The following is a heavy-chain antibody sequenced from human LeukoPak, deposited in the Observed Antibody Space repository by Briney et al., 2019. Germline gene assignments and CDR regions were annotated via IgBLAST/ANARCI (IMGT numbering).Heavy chain of an antibody. CDR2: ISSSSSSYI. V-gene: IGHV3-21*01. D-gene: IGHD3-10*01. CDR3: ANTVWFGAHLDY. J-gene: IGHJ4*02. Sequence: GGSLRLSCAASGFTFSSYSMNWVRQAPGKGLEWVSSISSSSSSYIYYADSVKGRFTISRDNAKNSLYLQMNSLRAEDTAVYYCANTVWFGAHLDYWGQGTLVTVSS. CDR1: GFTFSSYS.